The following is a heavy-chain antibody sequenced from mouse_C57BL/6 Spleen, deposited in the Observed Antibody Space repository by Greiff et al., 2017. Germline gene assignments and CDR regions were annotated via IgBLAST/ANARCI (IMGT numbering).Heavy chain of an antibody. D-gene: IGHD2-10*01. J-gene: IGHJ3*01. CDR1: GYTFTSYW. V-gene: IGHV1-64*01. CDR2: IHPNSGST. CDR3: AEALLGAWFAY. Sequence: VQLQQPGAELVKPGASVKLSCKASGYTFTSYWMHWVKQRPGQGLEWIGMIHPNSGSTNYNEKFKSKATLTVDKSSSTAYMQLSSLTSEDSAVYYCAEALLGAWFAYWGQGTLVTVSA.